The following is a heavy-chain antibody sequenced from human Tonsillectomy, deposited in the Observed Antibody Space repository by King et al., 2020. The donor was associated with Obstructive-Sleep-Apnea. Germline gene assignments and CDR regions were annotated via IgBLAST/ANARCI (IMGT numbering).Heavy chain of an antibody. CDR1: GGSISSGDYY. Sequence: VQLQESGPGLVKPSQTLSLSCTVSGGSISSGDYYWSWIRQPPGKGLEWIGNIYYSGSTHYNPSLKSRVTISVDTSKNQFSLKLSSATAADTAVYYCARETYSGSYLDYWGQGTLVTVSS. V-gene: IGHV4-30-4*01. CDR3: ARETYSGSYLDY. D-gene: IGHD1-26*01. J-gene: IGHJ4*02. CDR2: IYYSGST.